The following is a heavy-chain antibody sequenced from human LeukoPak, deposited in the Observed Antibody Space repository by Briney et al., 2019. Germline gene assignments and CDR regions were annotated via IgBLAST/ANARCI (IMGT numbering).Heavy chain of an antibody. J-gene: IGHJ6*03. Sequence: SVKVSCKASGGTFSSYAISWVRQAPGQGLEWMGGIIPIFGTANYAQKFQGRVTITADESTSTACMELSSLRSEDTAVYYCARVGSIVGATTSHYYYYYMDVWGKGTTVTVSS. CDR2: IIPIFGTA. D-gene: IGHD1-26*01. V-gene: IGHV1-69*13. CDR1: GGTFSSYA. CDR3: ARVGSIVGATTSHYYYYYMDV.